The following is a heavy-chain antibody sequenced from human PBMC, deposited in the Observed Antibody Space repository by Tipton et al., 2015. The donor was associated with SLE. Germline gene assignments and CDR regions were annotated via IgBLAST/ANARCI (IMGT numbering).Heavy chain of an antibody. CDR2: IYYSGST. V-gene: IGHV4-59*08. CDR1: GFTFDDYA. J-gene: IGHJ4*02. Sequence: LRLSCAASGFTFDDYAMHWVRQAPGKGLEWVGYIYYSGSTNYNPSLKSRVTISVDTSKNQFSLKLSSVTAADTAVYYCARGEGGSYFDYWGQGTLVTVSS. CDR3: ARGEGGSYFDY. D-gene: IGHD1-26*01.